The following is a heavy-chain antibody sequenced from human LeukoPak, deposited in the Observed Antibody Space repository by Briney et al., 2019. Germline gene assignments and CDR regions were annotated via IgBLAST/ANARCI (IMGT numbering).Heavy chain of an antibody. Sequence: PSETLSLTCTVSGYSISSGYYWGWIRQPPGKGLEWIGSIYHSGSTYYNPSLRSRVTISVDTSKNQFSLKLSSVTAADTAVYYCARLGYYYDSSGYYYFDYWGQGTLVTVSS. D-gene: IGHD3-22*01. CDR1: GYSISSGYY. J-gene: IGHJ4*02. CDR3: ARLGYYYDSSGYYYFDY. CDR2: IYHSGST. V-gene: IGHV4-38-2*02.